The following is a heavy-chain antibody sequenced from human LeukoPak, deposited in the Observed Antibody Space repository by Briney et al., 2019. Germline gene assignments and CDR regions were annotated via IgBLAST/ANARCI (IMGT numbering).Heavy chain of an antibody. V-gene: IGHV3-23*01. CDR3: AKGWNFDY. Sequence: GGSLRLSCVASGFSFSVYAMSWGRQAPGKGLEWVSVITNSGGSTYYTDSVKGRFTISRDNSKNTLYLQMNSLRAEDTAVYYCAKGWNFDYWGQGTLVTVSS. J-gene: IGHJ4*02. CDR1: GFSFSVYA. CDR2: ITNSGGST. D-gene: IGHD5-24*01.